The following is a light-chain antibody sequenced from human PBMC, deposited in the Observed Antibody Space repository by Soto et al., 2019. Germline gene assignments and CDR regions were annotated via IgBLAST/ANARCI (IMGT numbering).Light chain of an antibody. CDR1: DSDVGTNS. Sequence: QSVLPHTPSASGAPGQKVVISCSGSDSDVGTNSVNWYQQVPGAAPKLLIYINNKRPAGVPDRFSGSKSGTSAFLAISGLRSEDEADYYCAAWDDTLPGYVFGSGTKVTVL. V-gene: IGLV1-44*01. J-gene: IGLJ1*01. CDR3: AAWDDTLPGYV. CDR2: INN.